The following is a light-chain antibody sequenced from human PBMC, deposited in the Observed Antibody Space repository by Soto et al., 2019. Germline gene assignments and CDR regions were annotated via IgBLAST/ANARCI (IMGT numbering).Light chain of an antibody. CDR1: SSNIGNNA. J-gene: IGLJ2*01. V-gene: IGLV1-36*01. CDR2: YDD. CDR3: AAWDDSLNVVV. Sequence: QSVLTQPPSVSEAPRQRVTISCSGSSSNIGNNAVNWYQQLPGKAPKLLIYYDDLLPSGVSDRFSGSKSGTSASLAISGLQSADEADYYCAAWDDSLNVVVFGGGTKLTVL.